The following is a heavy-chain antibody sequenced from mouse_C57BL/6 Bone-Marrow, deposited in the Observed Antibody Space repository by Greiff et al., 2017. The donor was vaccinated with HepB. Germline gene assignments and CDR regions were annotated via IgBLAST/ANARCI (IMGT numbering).Heavy chain of an antibody. V-gene: IGHV1-81*01. J-gene: IGHJ4*01. CDR2: IYPRSGNT. CDR3: ARRTIWIYYGRADYAMDY. D-gene: IGHD1-1*01. Sequence: QVQLQQSGAELARPGASVKLSCKASGYTFTSYGISWVKQRTGQGLEWIGEIYPRSGNTYYNEKFKGKATLTADKSSSTAYMELRSLTSEDSAVYFCARRTIWIYYGRADYAMDYWGQGTSVTVSS. CDR1: GYTFTSYG.